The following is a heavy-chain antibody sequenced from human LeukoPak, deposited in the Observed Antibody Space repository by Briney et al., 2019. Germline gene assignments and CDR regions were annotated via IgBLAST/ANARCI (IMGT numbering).Heavy chain of an antibody. V-gene: IGHV3-74*01. CDR3: VSGYDNYYYYYYMDA. CDR2: INSDGSST. D-gene: IGHD5-12*01. Sequence: GGSLRLSCAASGFTFSSYWMHWVRQAPGKGLVWVSRINSDGSSTSYADSVKGRFTISRDNAKNTLYLQMNSLRAEDTAVYYCVSGYDNYYYYYYMDAWGKGTTVTVSS. CDR1: GFTFSSYW. J-gene: IGHJ6*03.